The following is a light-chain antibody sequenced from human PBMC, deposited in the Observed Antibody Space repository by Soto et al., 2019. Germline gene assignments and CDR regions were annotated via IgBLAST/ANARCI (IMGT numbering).Light chain of an antibody. CDR1: QTVYNY. J-gene: IGKJ4*01. Sequence: EIVLTQSPATLSLSPGERATLSYRASQTVYNYLAWYQQKPGQAPRLLIYDASNRATGIPARFSGSGSGTKFTLHINRLAPEDFAIYYCQQRSNWPPLTFGGGTKVDIK. V-gene: IGKV3-11*01. CDR2: DAS. CDR3: QQRSNWPPLT.